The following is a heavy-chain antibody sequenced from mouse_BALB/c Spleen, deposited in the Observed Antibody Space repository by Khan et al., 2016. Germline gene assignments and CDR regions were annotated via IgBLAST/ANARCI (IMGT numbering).Heavy chain of an antibody. CDR3: AREGDGSYFDY. Sequence: QVQLQQSGAELVRPGTSVKVSCKASGYAFTNYLIEWVKQRPGQGLEWIGVINPGSGGTNYNEKFKGKATLTADKSSSTASMQLSSLTSDDSAVYFCAREGDGSYFDYWGQGTTLTVSS. V-gene: IGHV1-54*01. CDR2: INPGSGGT. CDR1: GYAFTNYL. J-gene: IGHJ2*01. D-gene: IGHD2-3*01.